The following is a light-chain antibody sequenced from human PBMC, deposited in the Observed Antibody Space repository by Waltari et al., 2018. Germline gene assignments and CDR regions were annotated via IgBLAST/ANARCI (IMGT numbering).Light chain of an antibody. J-gene: IGKJ1*01. V-gene: IGKV1-5*03. CDR2: KAS. Sequence: DIQMTHSPSTLSASLGDRVTITCRASQSIYNWLAWYQQKPGKTPKLLIYKASRLESGVPSRFSGSGSGAEFTLTISSLQPDDSATYYCQQYDRFSATIGQGTQVEIK. CDR3: QQYDRFSAT. CDR1: QSIYNW.